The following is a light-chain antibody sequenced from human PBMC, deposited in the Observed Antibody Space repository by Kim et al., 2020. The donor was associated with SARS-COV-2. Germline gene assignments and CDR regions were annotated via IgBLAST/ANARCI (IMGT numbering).Light chain of an antibody. CDR1: QSVNSRC. CDR3: QQYSSSPLMYT. V-gene: IGKV3-20*01. CDR2: GAS. Sequence: EIVLTQSPGTLSLSPGERATLSCRVSQSVNSRCITWYQQKPGQAPRVLIYGASSRASGIPDRFSGSGSGTDFTLTISRLEPEDFAVYYCQQYSSSPLMYTFGQGTKLEI. J-gene: IGKJ2*01.